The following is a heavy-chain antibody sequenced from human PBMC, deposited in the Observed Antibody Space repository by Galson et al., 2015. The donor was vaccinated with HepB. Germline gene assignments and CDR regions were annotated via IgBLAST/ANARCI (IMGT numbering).Heavy chain of an antibody. D-gene: IGHD5-18*01. CDR2: ISSSSSKV. CDR3: AREGKLLWLRKDYYYGMDV. CDR1: GFTFSNSN. Sequence: SLRLSCAASGFTFSNSNMNWVRQAPGKGLEWVSYISSSSSKVYYADSLKGRFTISRDNAENSLYLQMNSLRAEDTAVYYCAREGKLLWLRKDYYYGMDVWGQGTTVTVSS. V-gene: IGHV3-48*04. J-gene: IGHJ6*02.